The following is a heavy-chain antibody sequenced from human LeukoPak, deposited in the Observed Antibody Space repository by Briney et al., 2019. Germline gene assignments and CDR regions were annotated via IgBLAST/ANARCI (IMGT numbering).Heavy chain of an antibody. V-gene: IGHV1-18*01. Sequence: ASVKVSCKASGYTFTSYGISWVRQAPGQGLEWMGWISAYNGNTNYAQKLQGRVTMTTDTSTSTAYMELRSLRSDDTAVYYCAKDPSYGDSFVYYFDYWGQGTLVTVSS. CDR3: AKDPSYGDSFVYYFDY. CDR2: ISAYNGNT. CDR1: GYTFTSYG. J-gene: IGHJ4*02. D-gene: IGHD4-17*01.